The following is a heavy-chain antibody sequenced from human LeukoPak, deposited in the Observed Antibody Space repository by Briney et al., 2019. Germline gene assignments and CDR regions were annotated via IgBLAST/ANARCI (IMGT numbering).Heavy chain of an antibody. V-gene: IGHV3-30-3*01. CDR1: GFTFSSYA. CDR3: ARDSSGAANAFDI. J-gene: IGHJ3*02. Sequence: GGSLRLSCAASGFTFSSYAMHWVRQAPGKGLEWVAVISYDGSNKYYADSVKGRFTISRVNSKNTLYLQMNSLRAEDTAVYYCARDSSGAANAFDIWGQGTMVTVSS. CDR2: ISYDGSNK. D-gene: IGHD2-15*01.